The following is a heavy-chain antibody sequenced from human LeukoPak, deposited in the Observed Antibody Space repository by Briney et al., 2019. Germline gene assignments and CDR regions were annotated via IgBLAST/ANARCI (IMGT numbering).Heavy chain of an antibody. V-gene: IGHV4-59*01. CDR1: GGAISSYY. Sequence: PSETLSLTCTVSGGAISSYYWTWFRQPPGKGLEWIGYIYCTGSTNYNPSLDSRVTISVDMSKNQVSPNLKYVTAADTAVYYCARGYFDWFLDNWGRGTLVTVSS. D-gene: IGHD3-9*01. CDR3: ARGYFDWFLDN. J-gene: IGHJ4*02. CDR2: IYCTGST.